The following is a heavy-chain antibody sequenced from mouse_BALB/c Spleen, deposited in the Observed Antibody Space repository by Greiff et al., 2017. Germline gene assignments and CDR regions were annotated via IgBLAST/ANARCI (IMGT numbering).Heavy chain of an antibody. CDR2: IWAGGST. CDR3: AAYYRYDGFAY. CDR1: GFSLTSYG. J-gene: IGHJ3*01. Sequence: VKVVESGPGLVAPSQSLSITCTVSGFSLTSYGVHWVRQPPGKGLEWLGVIWAGGSTNYNSALMSRLSISKDNSKSQVFLKMNSLQTDDTAMYYCAAYYRYDGFAYWGQGTLVTVSA. D-gene: IGHD2-14*01. V-gene: IGHV2-9*02.